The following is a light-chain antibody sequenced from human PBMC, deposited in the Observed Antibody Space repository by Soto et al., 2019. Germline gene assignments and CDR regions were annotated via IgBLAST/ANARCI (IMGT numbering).Light chain of an antibody. V-gene: IGLV2-23*02. CDR3: CSYAGNKNPVV. Sequence: QSALTQPASVSGSPGQSITMSCTGSSSDVGSYNLVSWYQQYPGKAPKFIMYEVTKRPSGVSHRFSGAKSGNTASLTISGLQAEDEADYCCCSYAGNKNPVVFGGGTKLTVL. CDR1: SSDVGSYNL. J-gene: IGLJ2*01. CDR2: EVT.